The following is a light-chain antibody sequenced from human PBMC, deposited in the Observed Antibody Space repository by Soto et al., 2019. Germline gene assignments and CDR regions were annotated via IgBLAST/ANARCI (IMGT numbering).Light chain of an antibody. J-gene: IGKJ4*01. CDR2: GAS. CDR3: QQYGSSPLT. CDR1: QSVSSSY. Sequence: EIVLTQSPGTLSLSPGERATLSCMASQSVSSSYLAWYQQKPGQAPRLLIYGASSRATGIPDRFSGSGSGTDFTLTISRLEPEDFAVYYCQQYGSSPLTCGGGTKVDI. V-gene: IGKV3-20*01.